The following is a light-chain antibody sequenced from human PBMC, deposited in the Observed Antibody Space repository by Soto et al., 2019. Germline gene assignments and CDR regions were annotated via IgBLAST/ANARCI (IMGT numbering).Light chain of an antibody. Sequence: QSALTQPASVSGSPGQSITISCTGTSSDVGSYNYVSWYQQYPGKAPKLMIYDVSNRPSVVSYRFSGSKSGNTASLTISGLQAEDEADYYCSSYTTSSTPVVFGGGTKLTVL. CDR2: DVS. CDR3: SSYTTSSTPVV. V-gene: IGLV2-14*01. CDR1: SSDVGSYNY. J-gene: IGLJ2*01.